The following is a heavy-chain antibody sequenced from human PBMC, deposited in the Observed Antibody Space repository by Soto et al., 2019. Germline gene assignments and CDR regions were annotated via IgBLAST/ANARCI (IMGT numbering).Heavy chain of an antibody. Sequence: QVQLVQSGAEVKKPGASVKVPCKASGYTFTSYYMHWVRQAPGQGLEWMGIINPSGGSTSYAQKFQGRVTMNRDTSTSTVYMDLSSLRSEDTAVYYCARDMGELWWRNGFDYWGQGTLVTVSS. V-gene: IGHV1-46*01. CDR3: ARDMGELWWRNGFDY. J-gene: IGHJ4*02. D-gene: IGHD2-21*01. CDR2: INPSGGST. CDR1: GYTFTSYY.